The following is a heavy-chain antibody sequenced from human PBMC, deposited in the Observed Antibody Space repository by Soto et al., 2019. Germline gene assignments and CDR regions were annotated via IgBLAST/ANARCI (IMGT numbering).Heavy chain of an antibody. CDR2: IYNSGRY. V-gene: IGHV4-59*01. D-gene: IGHD1-1*01. CDR3: ARTLPNRQLFDS. J-gene: IGHJ4*02. Sequence: PSEPLSLTCTVSGGSISSYYWTWLPQSPDKGVEGIGYIYNSGRYNYNPSLESRLTISIDTSKNQFSLRLASVTAADTAVYYCARTLPNRQLFDSWSQGTLVTVSS. CDR1: GGSISSYY.